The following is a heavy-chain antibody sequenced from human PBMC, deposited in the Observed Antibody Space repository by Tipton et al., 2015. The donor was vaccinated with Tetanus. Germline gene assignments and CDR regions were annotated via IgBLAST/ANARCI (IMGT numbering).Heavy chain of an antibody. CDR1: GDSVSRDGPT. CDR2: TYYKSQWIT. D-gene: IGHD3-10*02. Sequence: GLVKPSQTLSLTCAISGDSVSRDGPTWNWIRQSPSRGLEWLGRTYYKSQWITDYAVSVRGRITINPDTSNNLVSLELRSVTPEDTAVYYCARDPPMCYSCLDSWGQGTLITVSS. V-gene: IGHV6-1*01. CDR3: ARDPPMCYSCLDS. J-gene: IGHJ4*02.